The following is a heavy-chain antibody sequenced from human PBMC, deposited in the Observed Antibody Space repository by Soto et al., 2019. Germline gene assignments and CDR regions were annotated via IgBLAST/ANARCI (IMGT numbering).Heavy chain of an antibody. CDR1: GFTFTSYS. CDR2: ISSSSSYI. D-gene: IGHD4-17*01. V-gene: IGHV3-21*01. Sequence: PGGTLSLSCAASGFTFTSYSMNWVRQAPVKGLQWVSSISSSSSYIYYADSVKGRFTISRDNAKNSLYLQMNSLRAEDTAVYYCARDYGDAYYYYYGMDVWGQGTTVTVSS. J-gene: IGHJ6*02. CDR3: ARDYGDAYYYYYGMDV.